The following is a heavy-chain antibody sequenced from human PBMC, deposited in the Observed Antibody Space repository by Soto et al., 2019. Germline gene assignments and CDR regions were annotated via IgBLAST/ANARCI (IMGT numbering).Heavy chain of an antibody. Sequence: PGGSLRLSXAASGFTFSSYGMHWVRQAPGKGLEWVAVISYDGSNKYYADSVKGRFTISRDNSKNTLYLQMNSLRAEDTAVYYCAKARGYYYYGMDVWGQGTTVTVSS. J-gene: IGHJ6*02. CDR2: ISYDGSNK. CDR3: AKARGYYYYGMDV. V-gene: IGHV3-30*18. D-gene: IGHD5-12*01. CDR1: GFTFSSYG.